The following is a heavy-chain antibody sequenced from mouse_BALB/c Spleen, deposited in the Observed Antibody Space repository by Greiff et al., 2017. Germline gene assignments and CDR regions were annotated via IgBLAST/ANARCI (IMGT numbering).Heavy chain of an antibody. V-gene: IGHV3-6*02. CDR1: GYSITRGYY. CDR3: AREYYDYAMDY. D-gene: IGHD2-4*01. CDR2: ISYDGSN. Sequence: ESGPGLVKPSQSLSLTCSVTGYSITRGYYWNWIRQFPGNKLEWMGYISYDGSNNYNPSLKNRISITRDTSKNQFFLKLNSVTTEDTATYYCAREYYDYAMDYWGQGTSVTVSS. J-gene: IGHJ4*01.